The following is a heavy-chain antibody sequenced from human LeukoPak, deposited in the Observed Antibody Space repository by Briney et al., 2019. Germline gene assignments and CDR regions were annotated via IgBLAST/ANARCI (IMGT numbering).Heavy chain of an antibody. V-gene: IGHV3-23*01. Sequence: AGSLRLSCAASGFTFSSYSMSWVRQAPGKGLEWVAAISGSGGSTYYGDSVKGRFTIYRDNSKSTLYLQMNSLRAEDTAVYYCAKVSSSSGWFNDYFDYWGQGTLVTVSS. CDR2: ISGSGGST. CDR1: GFTFSSYS. CDR3: AKVSSSSGWFNDYFDY. J-gene: IGHJ4*02. D-gene: IGHD6-19*01.